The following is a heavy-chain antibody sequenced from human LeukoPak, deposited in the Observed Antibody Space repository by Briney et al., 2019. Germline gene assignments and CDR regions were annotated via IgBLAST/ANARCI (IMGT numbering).Heavy chain of an antibody. J-gene: IGHJ4*02. V-gene: IGHV3-9*01. CDR3: AVDEDYYDSNVFDY. CDR1: GFTFDDYA. Sequence: PGGSLRLSCAASGFTFDDYAMHWVRQAPGKGLEWVSGISWNSGSIGYADPVKGRFTISRDNAKNSLYLQMNSLRAEDTALYYCAVDEDYYDSNVFDYWGQGTLVTVSS. D-gene: IGHD3-22*01. CDR2: ISWNSGSI.